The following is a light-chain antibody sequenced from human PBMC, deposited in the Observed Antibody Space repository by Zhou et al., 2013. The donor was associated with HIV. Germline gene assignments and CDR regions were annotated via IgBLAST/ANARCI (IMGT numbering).Light chain of an antibody. CDR3: QQCYSYSVT. CDR2: AAS. Sequence: IQLTQSPSSLSASVGDRVTITCRASQGISTYLAWYQQKPGRAPKLLIYAASTLHSGVPSRFSGSGSGTDFTLTISSLQPDDFATYYCQQCYSYSVTFGQGTRLEIK. CDR1: QGISTY. V-gene: IGKV1-9*01. J-gene: IGKJ5*01.